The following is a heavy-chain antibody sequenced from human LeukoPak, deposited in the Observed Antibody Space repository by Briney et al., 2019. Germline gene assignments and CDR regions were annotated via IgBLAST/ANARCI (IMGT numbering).Heavy chain of an antibody. Sequence: KTGGSLRLSCAASGFTFSDYYMSWIRQAPGKGLEWVSYISSSSSYTNYADSVKGRFTTSRDNAKNSLYLQMNSLRAEDTAVYYCASTIFGVVTHDAFDIWGQGTMVTVSS. CDR2: ISSSSSYT. J-gene: IGHJ3*02. D-gene: IGHD3-3*01. V-gene: IGHV3-11*06. CDR3: ASTIFGVVTHDAFDI. CDR1: GFTFSDYY.